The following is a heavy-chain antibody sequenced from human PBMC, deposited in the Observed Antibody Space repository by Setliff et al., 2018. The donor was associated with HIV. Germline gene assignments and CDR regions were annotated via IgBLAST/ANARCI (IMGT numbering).Heavy chain of an antibody. D-gene: IGHD3-22*01. CDR1: GGSTSNEY. J-gene: IGHJ3*02. Sequence: SETLSLACTVSGGSTSNEYWSWIRQPPGKGLEWIGYIYDSGSPKYNPSLKSRVTISIDTSKSQISLKLTSVTAADTAMYHCARVYYFDSSGYYQRGDVFDIWGQGTMVTVSS. V-gene: IGHV4-59*01. CDR3: ARVYYFDSSGYYQRGDVFDI. CDR2: IYDSGSP.